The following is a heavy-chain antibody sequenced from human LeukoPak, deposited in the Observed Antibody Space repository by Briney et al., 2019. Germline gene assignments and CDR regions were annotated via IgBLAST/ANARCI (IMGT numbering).Heavy chain of an antibody. CDR2: ISGRNSYI. D-gene: IGHD4-17*01. CDR3: VRDMTTVPTCYLQH. V-gene: IGHV3-21*01. Sequence: GGSLRLSCAASGFTFSSYSMNWVRQAPGRGLEWVSSISGRNSYIYYADSVKGRFTISRDNAENSLYLQMSSLRAEKTAVYYCVRDMTTVPTCYLQHWGQDTLVTVPS. J-gene: IGHJ1*01. CDR1: GFTFSSYS.